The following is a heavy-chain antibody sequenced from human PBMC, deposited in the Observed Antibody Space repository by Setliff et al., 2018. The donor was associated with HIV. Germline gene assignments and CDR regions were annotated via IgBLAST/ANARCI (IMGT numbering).Heavy chain of an antibody. D-gene: IGHD5-12*01. CDR1: GFTFSGSA. CDR2: IRSETNTYAT. J-gene: IGHJ4*02. V-gene: IGHV3-73*01. Sequence: GGSLRLSCAASGFTFSGSAMHWVRQASGKGLEWVGRIRSETNTYATAYAASVKGRFTISRDDSKNTAYLHMNSLKTEDTAVYYCSCSGYDSYFDYWGQGTPVTVSS. CDR3: SCSGYDSYFDY.